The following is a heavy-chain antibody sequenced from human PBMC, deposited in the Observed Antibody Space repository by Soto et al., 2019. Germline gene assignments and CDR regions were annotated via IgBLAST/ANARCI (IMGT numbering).Heavy chain of an antibody. J-gene: IGHJ4*02. V-gene: IGHV3-21*01. D-gene: IGHD6-19*01. Sequence: GGSLRLSCAASGFTFSNHAMNWVRQAPGRGLEWVSSISSRGTYIYYADSVKGRFTISRDNAKNSLYLQTNSLRAEDTAVYYCARVPQRIAVAGTSNRYYFDYWGRGILVTVSS. CDR3: ARVPQRIAVAGTSNRYYFDY. CDR1: GFTFSNHA. CDR2: ISSRGTYI.